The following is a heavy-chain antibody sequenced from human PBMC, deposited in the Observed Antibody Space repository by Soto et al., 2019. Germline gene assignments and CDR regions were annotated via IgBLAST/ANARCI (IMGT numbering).Heavy chain of an antibody. CDR1: GGSISSGGYY. D-gene: IGHD3-3*01. Sequence: SETLSLTCTVSGGSISSGGYYWSWIRQHPGKGLEWIGYIYYSGSTYYNPSLKSRVTISVDTSKNQFSLKLSSVTAADTAVYYCARVCITIFGVAPYYFAACGLGTLVPVSS. CDR2: IYYSGST. CDR3: ARVCITIFGVAPYYFAA. J-gene: IGHJ4*01. V-gene: IGHV4-31*03.